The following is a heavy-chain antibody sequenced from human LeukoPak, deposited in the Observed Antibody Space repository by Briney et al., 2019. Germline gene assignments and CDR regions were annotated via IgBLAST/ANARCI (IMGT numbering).Heavy chain of an antibody. V-gene: IGHV1-2*02. CDR3: ARDYQGGGDY. CDR1: GYTFSGYY. J-gene: IGHJ4*02. CDR2: INPNSGDT. D-gene: IGHD3-16*01. Sequence: GASVKVFCKASGYTFSGYYIHWVRQAPGQGLEWMGWINPNSGDTNYAQKFQGRVTMTRDTSINTVYMELSRLRSDDTAVVYCARDYQGGGDYWGQATGVAVSS.